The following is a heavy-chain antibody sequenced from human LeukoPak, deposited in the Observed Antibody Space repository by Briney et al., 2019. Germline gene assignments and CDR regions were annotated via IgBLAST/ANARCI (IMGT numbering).Heavy chain of an antibody. D-gene: IGHD6-13*01. Sequence: GASVKVSCKASGYTFTSYDINWVRQATGQGLEWMGWMNPNSGNTGYAQKFQGRVTMTRNTSISTAYMELSSLRSEDTAVYYCARGLKQLVIPTWYYYYYMDVWGKGTTVTISS. J-gene: IGHJ6*03. V-gene: IGHV1-8*01. CDR1: GYTFTSYD. CDR3: ARGLKQLVIPTWYYYYYMDV. CDR2: MNPNSGNT.